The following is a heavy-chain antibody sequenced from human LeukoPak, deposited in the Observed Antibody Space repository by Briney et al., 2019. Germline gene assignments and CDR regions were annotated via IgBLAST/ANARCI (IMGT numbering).Heavy chain of an antibody. CDR2: ISSGGTYV. CDR1: GFTFSIYA. D-gene: IGHD5-12*01. V-gene: IGHV3-21*01. Sequence: GGSLRLSCAASGFTFSIYAMNWVRQAPGKGLEWVSSISSGGTYVDYADSVKGRFTISRDNAKNSLYLQMNSLRAEDTAVFYCARDPGYSNSPYYLDYWGQGTLVTVSS. CDR3: ARDPGYSNSPYYLDY. J-gene: IGHJ4*02.